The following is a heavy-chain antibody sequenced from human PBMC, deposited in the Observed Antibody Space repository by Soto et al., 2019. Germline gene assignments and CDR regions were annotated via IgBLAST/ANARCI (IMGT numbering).Heavy chain of an antibody. Sequence: QVQLVESGGGVVQPGRSLRLSCAASGFTFNNYGMHWVRQAPGKGLEWLAVIWNDGSNNYYANSVKGRFTISRDNSKKTQYTRRGSLRAEDTAVYYCARRQIPPPTRGAANARGGMDVWGQGTTVTVSS. CDR1: GFTFNNYG. J-gene: IGHJ6*02. CDR2: IWNDGSNN. D-gene: IGHD6-13*01. V-gene: IGHV3-33*01. CDR3: ARRQIPPPTRGAANARGGMDV.